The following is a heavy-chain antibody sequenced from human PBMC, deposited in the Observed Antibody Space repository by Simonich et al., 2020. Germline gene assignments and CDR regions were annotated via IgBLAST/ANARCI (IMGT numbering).Heavy chain of an antibody. CDR2: IKSKTDGGTT. CDR3: TTGWYGGNSGAFDI. Sequence: VQLVESGGGLVKPWGSLILSCAASGFTFIHAWISWVRQAPGKGMEMGGRIKSKTDGGTTDDAAPVKGRFTISRDDSKNTLYLQMNSLKTEDTAVYYWTTGWYGGNSGAFDIWGQGTMVTVSS. CDR1: GFTFIHAW. J-gene: IGHJ3*02. D-gene: IGHD2-21*02. V-gene: IGHV3-15*01.